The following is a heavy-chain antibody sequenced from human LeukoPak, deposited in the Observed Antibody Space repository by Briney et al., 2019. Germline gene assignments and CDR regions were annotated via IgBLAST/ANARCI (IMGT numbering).Heavy chain of an antibody. J-gene: IGHJ5*02. CDR3: ARGRGRIAVAGTRGGWFDP. CDR2: ISAYNGNT. Sequence: ASVKVSCKASGYTFTSYAMNWVRQAPGQGLEWMGWISAYNGNTNYAQKLQGRVTMTTDTSMSTAYMELSRLRSDDTAVYYCARGRGRIAVAGTRGGWFDPWGQGTLVTVSS. D-gene: IGHD6-19*01. V-gene: IGHV1-18*01. CDR1: GYTFTSYA.